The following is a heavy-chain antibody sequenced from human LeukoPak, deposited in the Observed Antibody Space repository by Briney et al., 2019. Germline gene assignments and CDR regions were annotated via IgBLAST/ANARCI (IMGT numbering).Heavy chain of an antibody. Sequence: GESLRISCKGSGYSFTSYWISWVRQMPGKGLEWMGRIDPSDSYTNYSPSFQGHVTISADKSISTAYLQWSSLKASDTAMYYCARSPYCSSTSCYELDCWGQGTLVTVSS. CDR2: IDPSDSYT. V-gene: IGHV5-10-1*01. D-gene: IGHD2-2*01. J-gene: IGHJ4*02. CDR1: GYSFTSYW. CDR3: ARSPYCSSTSCYELDC.